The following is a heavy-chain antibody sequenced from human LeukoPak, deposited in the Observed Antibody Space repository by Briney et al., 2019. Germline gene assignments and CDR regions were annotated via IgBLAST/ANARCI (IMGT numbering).Heavy chain of an antibody. CDR1: GGTFSSYA. D-gene: IGHD3-22*01. CDR3: ARDEKNYYDSSGYGMDY. Sequence: SVKVSCKASGGTFSSYAISWARQAPGQGLEWMGGIIPIFGTANYAQKFQGRVTITADESTSTAYMERSSLRSEDTAVYYCARDEKNYYDSSGYGMDYWGQGTLVTVSS. V-gene: IGHV1-69*13. J-gene: IGHJ4*02. CDR2: IIPIFGTA.